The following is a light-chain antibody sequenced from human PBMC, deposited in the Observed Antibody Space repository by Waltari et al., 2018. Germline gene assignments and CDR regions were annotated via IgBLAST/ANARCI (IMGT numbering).Light chain of an antibody. CDR2: EVN. CDR1: SSDIGNYNL. CDR3: CSYAGTTIYVL. Sequence: QSALTQLASVSGSPGQSITLSCPGTSSDIGNYNLVSWYQRQSGKAPKLMIYEVNKRPSGVTDRVSGSKSGNTASLTISERQAEDEADYYCCSYAGTTIYVLFGGGTKLTVL. J-gene: IGLJ2*01. V-gene: IGLV2-23*02.